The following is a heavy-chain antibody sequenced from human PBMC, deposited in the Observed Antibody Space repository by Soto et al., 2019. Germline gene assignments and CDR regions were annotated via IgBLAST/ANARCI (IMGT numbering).Heavy chain of an antibody. CDR2: IKKDESKK. D-gene: IGHD6-13*01. Sequence: EERLVESGGGLVQPGGSLRLSCAASGFTFSSYWMTWVRQAPGKGLEWVANIKKDESKKSYLDSVRGRFTISRDNAKNSLYLQMDSLTAVDTALYYCARDVSPGSSRWYFDAFDLWGQGTMVTVSS. CDR3: ARDVSPGSSRWYFDAFDL. V-gene: IGHV3-7*05. CDR1: GFTFSSYW. J-gene: IGHJ3*01.